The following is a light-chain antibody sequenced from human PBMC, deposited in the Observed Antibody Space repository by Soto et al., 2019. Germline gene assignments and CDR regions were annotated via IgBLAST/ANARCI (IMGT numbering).Light chain of an antibody. CDR1: SSDVGGYNF. J-gene: IGLJ1*01. CDR2: EVS. V-gene: IGLV2-8*01. Sequence: QSALTQPPSASGSPGQSVTISCTGTSSDVGGYNFVSWYQQHPGKAPKVMIYEVSKRPSGVPDRFSGSKSGNTASLTVSGLQAGDEADYYCSSYAGSNFYVFGTGTKLTVL. CDR3: SSYAGSNFYV.